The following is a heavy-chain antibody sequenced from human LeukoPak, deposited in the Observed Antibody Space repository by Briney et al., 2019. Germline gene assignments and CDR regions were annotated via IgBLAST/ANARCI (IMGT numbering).Heavy chain of an antibody. V-gene: IGHV4-38-2*02. D-gene: IGHD2/OR15-2a*01. CDR1: GYSISSGYY. Sequence: SETLSLTCTVSGYSISSGYYWGWIRQPPGEGLEWIGSIYHSGRTSYNPSLKSRLTISVDTSKNQFSLKLTSVTAADTAVYYCARLSPAEYDYWGQGTLVTVSS. CDR3: ARLSPAEYDY. J-gene: IGHJ4*02. CDR2: IYHSGRT.